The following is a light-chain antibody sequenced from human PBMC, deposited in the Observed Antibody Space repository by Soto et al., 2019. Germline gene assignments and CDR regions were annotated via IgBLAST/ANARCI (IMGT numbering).Light chain of an antibody. CDR1: SSNIGAGYD. J-gene: IGLJ3*02. CDR3: QSYDSSLSGGV. V-gene: IGLV1-40*01. CDR2: GNS. Sequence: QSVLTQPPSVSGAPGQRVTISCTGSSSNIGAGYDVHWYQQLPGTAPKLLIYGNSNRPSGVPDRFSGSKSGTSASLAITGLEDEADYYCQSYDSSLSGGVFGGGTKVTVL.